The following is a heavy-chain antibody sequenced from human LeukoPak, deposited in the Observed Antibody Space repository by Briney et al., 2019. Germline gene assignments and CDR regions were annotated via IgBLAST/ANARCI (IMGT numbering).Heavy chain of an antibody. J-gene: IGHJ4*02. CDR1: GFTFSSYA. CDR3: ARGGYGAYMG. CDR2: IKSDGAGT. D-gene: IGHD4-17*01. Sequence: GRSLRLSCAASGFTFSSYAMHWVRQAPGKGLVWVSGIKSDGAGTSYVDSVKGRFTISRDNAKNTLDLQMNSLRAEDTAVYYCARGGYGAYMGWGQGMLVTVSS. V-gene: IGHV3-74*01.